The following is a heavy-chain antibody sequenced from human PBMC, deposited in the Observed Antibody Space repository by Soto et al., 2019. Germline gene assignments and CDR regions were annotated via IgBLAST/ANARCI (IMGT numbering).Heavy chain of an antibody. CDR1: GGTFSSYA. CDR3: ARVGALVVPAATPYYYYYGMDV. J-gene: IGHJ6*02. Sequence: QVQLVQSGAEVKKPGSSVKVSCKASGGTFSSYAISWVRQAPGQGLEWMGGIIPIFGTANYAQKFQGRVTITADESTSTAYMELSSLRSEDTAVYYCARVGALVVPAATPYYYYYGMDVWGQGTTVTVSS. CDR2: IIPIFGTA. D-gene: IGHD2-2*01. V-gene: IGHV1-69*01.